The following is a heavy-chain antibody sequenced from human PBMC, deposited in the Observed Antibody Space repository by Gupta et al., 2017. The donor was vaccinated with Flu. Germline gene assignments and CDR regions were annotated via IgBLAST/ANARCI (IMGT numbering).Heavy chain of an antibody. V-gene: IGHV1-18*01. Sequence: TSYGISWVRQAPGQGLEWMGWISAYNGNTNYAQKLQGRVTMTTDTSTSTAYMELRSLRSDDTAVYYCARDLDCSSTSCYGLGAFDIWGQGTMVTVSS. CDR1: TSYG. J-gene: IGHJ3*02. CDR3: ARDLDCSSTSCYGLGAFDI. CDR2: ISAYNGNT. D-gene: IGHD2-2*01.